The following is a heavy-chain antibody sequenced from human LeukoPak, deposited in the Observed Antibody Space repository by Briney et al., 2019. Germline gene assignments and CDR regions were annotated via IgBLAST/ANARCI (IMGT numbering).Heavy chain of an antibody. D-gene: IGHD3-10*01. J-gene: IGHJ5*02. V-gene: IGHV1-18*01. CDR1: GYTFTSYG. Sequence: ASVKVSCKASGYTFTSYGISWVRQAPGQGLEWMGWISAYNGNTNYAQKLQGRVTMTTDTSTSTAYMELRSLRSDDTAVYYCARDVLGERARHRLGPNWFDPWGQGTLVTVSS. CDR2: ISAYNGNT. CDR3: ARDVLGERARHRLGPNWFDP.